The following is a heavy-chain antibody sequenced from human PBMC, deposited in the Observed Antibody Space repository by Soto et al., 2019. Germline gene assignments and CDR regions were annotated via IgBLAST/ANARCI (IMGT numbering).Heavy chain of an antibody. CDR2: ISGSGGST. CDR3: AKDPAYSSSWYFDVDLHYSDY. CDR1: GFTFSSYA. Sequence: PGGSLRLSCAASGFTFSSYAMSWVRQAPGKGLEWVSAISGSGGSTYYADSVKGRSTISRDNSKNTLYLQMNSLRAEDTAVYYCAKDPAYSSSWYFDVDLHYSDYWGQGTLVTVSS. J-gene: IGHJ4*02. D-gene: IGHD6-13*01. V-gene: IGHV3-23*01.